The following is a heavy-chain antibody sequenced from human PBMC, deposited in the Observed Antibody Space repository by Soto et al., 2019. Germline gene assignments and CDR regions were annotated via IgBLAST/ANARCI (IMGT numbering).Heavy chain of an antibody. V-gene: IGHV1-18*01. J-gene: IGHJ4*02. D-gene: IGHD6-19*01. Sequence: QVQLVQSGAEVKKPGASVKVSCKASDDSFSTYDVSWVRQAPGQRLEWMGWISPYSGNTKYAQNLQGRVTMTTDTYTRTAYMERRSLRSDDTAVYYCARGGAVASAIDSWGQGTLITVSA. CDR2: ISPYSGNT. CDR1: DDSFSTYD. CDR3: ARGGAVASAIDS.